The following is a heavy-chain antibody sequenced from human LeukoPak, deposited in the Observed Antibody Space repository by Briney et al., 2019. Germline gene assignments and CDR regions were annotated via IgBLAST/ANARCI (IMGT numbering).Heavy chain of an antibody. CDR3: AKPLPRITMVRGVPLPYYFDY. CDR1: GFTFSSYA. D-gene: IGHD3-10*01. V-gene: IGHV3-23*01. Sequence: GGSLRLSCAASGFTFSSYAMSWVRQAPGKGLEWVSAISGSGGSTHYADSVKGRFTISRDNSKNTLYLQMNSLRAEDTAVYYCAKPLPRITMVRGVPLPYYFDYWGQGTLVTVSS. CDR2: ISGSGGST. J-gene: IGHJ4*02.